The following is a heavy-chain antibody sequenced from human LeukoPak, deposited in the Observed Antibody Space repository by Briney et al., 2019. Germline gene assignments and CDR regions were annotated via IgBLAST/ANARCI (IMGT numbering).Heavy chain of an antibody. V-gene: IGHV3-23*01. Sequence: GGSLRLSCAASGFTFSSYAMSWVRQTPGKGLEWVSAISGSGGSTYYADSVKGRFTISRDNSKNTLYLQVNSLRAEDTAVYYCAKDPVGIRFLEWPPSYYYYMDVWGKGTTVTVSS. D-gene: IGHD3-3*01. CDR3: AKDPVGIRFLEWPPSYYYYMDV. CDR1: GFTFSSYA. CDR2: ISGSGGST. J-gene: IGHJ6*03.